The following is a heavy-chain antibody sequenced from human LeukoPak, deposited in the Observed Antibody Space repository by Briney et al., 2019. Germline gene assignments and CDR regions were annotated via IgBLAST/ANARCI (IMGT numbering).Heavy chain of an antibody. V-gene: IGHV3-48*03. J-gene: IGHJ4*02. Sequence: SGGPLRLFCAASGFTFSIYEMKWVRHAPGKGLEWVLYISTSGSPISYADSVYGRFTISRNNAKNSLYLQRNSLRAEDTAVYYCARVVKAVALDDWGQGTLVTVSS. CDR1: GFTFSIYE. CDR2: ISTSGSPI. CDR3: ARVVKAVALDD. D-gene: IGHD5-12*01.